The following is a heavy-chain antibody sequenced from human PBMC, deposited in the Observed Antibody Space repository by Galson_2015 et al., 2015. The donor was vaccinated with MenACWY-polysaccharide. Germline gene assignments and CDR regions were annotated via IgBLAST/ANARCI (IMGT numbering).Heavy chain of an antibody. J-gene: IGHJ5*02. CDR1: GGSISSYR. D-gene: IGHD6-19*01. Sequence: ETLSLTCTVSGGSISSYRWTWIRQPPGKGLEWIGYIYYTGTTKYNPSLTSRVTISVDTSKKYFSLKLSSVTAADTAVYYCAGLMAGSPFDWFDPWGQGTLVTVSS. CDR3: AGLMAGSPFDWFDP. CDR2: IYYTGTT. V-gene: IGHV4-59*01.